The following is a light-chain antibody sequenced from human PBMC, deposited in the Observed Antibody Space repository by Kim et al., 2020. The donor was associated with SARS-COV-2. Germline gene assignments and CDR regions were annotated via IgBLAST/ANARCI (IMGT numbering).Light chain of an antibody. V-gene: IGKV3-15*01. Sequence: EIVMTQSPATLSVSQGERATLSCRASQRLNSNLAWYQQKPGQAPRLLIYAASTRATGIPARFSGSGTATEFTLTISSLRSEDFAVYYCQQYNDWPTFGQGTKV. J-gene: IGKJ1*01. CDR3: QQYNDWPT. CDR2: AAS. CDR1: QRLNSN.